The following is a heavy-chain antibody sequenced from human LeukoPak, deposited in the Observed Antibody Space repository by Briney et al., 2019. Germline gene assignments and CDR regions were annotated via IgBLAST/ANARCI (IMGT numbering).Heavy chain of an antibody. Sequence: ASVKVSCKASGYTFTSYGISWVRQAPGQGLEWMGWISAYNGNTNYAQKLQGGVTMTTDTSTSTAYMELRSLRSDDTAVYYCARDQGVLRYFDWLSRDAFDIWGQGTMVTVSS. CDR1: GYTFTSYG. CDR3: ARDQGVLRYFDWLSRDAFDI. D-gene: IGHD3-9*01. J-gene: IGHJ3*02. CDR2: ISAYNGNT. V-gene: IGHV1-18*04.